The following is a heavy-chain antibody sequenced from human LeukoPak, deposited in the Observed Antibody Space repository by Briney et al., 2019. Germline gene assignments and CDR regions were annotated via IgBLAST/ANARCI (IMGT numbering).Heavy chain of an antibody. CDR3: ARDPSNTVGRNIYFDY. D-gene: IGHD1-14*01. CDR1: GYTFTSYG. Sequence: ASVKVSCKASGYTFTSYGISWVRQAPGQGPEWLGWISAYDGRTNYAQNLQGRLTLTTDTSTTTAYMELRSLTSDDPAVYYCARDPSNTVGRNIYFDYWGQGTLVTVSS. CDR2: ISAYDGRT. J-gene: IGHJ4*02. V-gene: IGHV1-18*01.